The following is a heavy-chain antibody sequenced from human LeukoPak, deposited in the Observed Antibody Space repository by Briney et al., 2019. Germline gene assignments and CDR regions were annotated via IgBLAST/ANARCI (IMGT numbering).Heavy chain of an antibody. Sequence: GGSLRLSCAASGFTFSNAWMSWVRQAPGKGLEWVGRILSKSEGGTAAYSSPVKGRFTISRDDSKNTLYLQIDSLKTEDTAIYYCTTESYDRWGQGTLVTVSS. V-gene: IGHV3-15*01. CDR1: GFTFSNAW. J-gene: IGHJ4*02. CDR3: TTESYDR. CDR2: ILSKSEGGTA. D-gene: IGHD3-22*01.